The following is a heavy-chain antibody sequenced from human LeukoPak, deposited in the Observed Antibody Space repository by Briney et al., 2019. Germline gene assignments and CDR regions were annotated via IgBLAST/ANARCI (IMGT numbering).Heavy chain of an antibody. Sequence: ASVKVSCKASGYTFTSYGISWVRQAPGHGLEWMGWISAYNGNTNYAQKLQGRVTMTTDTPTSTAYMELRSLRDADTAVYYCAREGQGVGGPNVDYWGQGTLVTVSS. V-gene: IGHV1-18*01. CDR3: AREGQGVGGPNVDY. D-gene: IGHD2-8*01. J-gene: IGHJ4*02. CDR1: GYTFTSYG. CDR2: ISAYNGNT.